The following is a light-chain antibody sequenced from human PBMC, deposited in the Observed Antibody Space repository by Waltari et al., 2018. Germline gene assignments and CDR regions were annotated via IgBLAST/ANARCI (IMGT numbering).Light chain of an antibody. CDR1: QSISSW. CDR2: KAA. Sequence: DIQLTQSPSTLSASVGDSVTITCRASQSISSWLAWYQRKPGKAPNRLIYKAASLETGVPSRFSGSGSGTEFTLTISSLQTDDFATYYCQQYKSYPWTFGQGTKVEI. V-gene: IGKV1-5*03. J-gene: IGKJ1*01. CDR3: QQYKSYPWT.